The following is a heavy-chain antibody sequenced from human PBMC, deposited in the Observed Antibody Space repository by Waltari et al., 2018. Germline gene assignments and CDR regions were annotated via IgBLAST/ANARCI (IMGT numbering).Heavy chain of an antibody. Sequence: QLQLQESGPGLVKPSETLSLTCTVSGGSISSSSYYWGWIRQPPGKGLEWIGSIYYSGSTYYTPXXKSRVTISVDTSKNQFSLKLSSVTAADTAVYYCARSRLGDDAFDIWGQGTMVTVSS. V-gene: IGHV4-39*01. CDR1: GGSISSSSYY. J-gene: IGHJ3*02. D-gene: IGHD3-16*01. CDR2: IYYSGST. CDR3: ARSRLGDDAFDI.